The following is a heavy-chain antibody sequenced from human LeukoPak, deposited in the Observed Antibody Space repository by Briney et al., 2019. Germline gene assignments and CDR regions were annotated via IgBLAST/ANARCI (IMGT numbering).Heavy chain of an antibody. CDR3: ATAYCSSISCLDVFTM. CDR2: KYYSGSA. CDR1: GVSVSDGRYY. V-gene: IGHV4-31*03. J-gene: IGHJ3*02. D-gene: IGHD2-2*01. Sequence: SQTLSLTCNVSGVSVSDGRYYWTWIRQHPGKGLEWLGYKYYSGSAKYNPSLKSRLTISIDTSKNQFSLQLSSVTAADTATYYCATAYCSSISCLDVFTMWGEGTRVTVSS.